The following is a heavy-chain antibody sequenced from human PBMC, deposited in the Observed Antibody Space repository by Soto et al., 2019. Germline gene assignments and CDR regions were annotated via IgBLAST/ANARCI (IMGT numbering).Heavy chain of an antibody. CDR2: ISAYNGNT. Sequence: ASVKVSCKASGYTFTSHGISWVRQAPGQGLEWMGWISAYNGNTNYAQKLQGRVTMTTDTSTSTAYMELRSLRSDDTAVYYCARHIVVVTASRGFDPWGQGTLVTVSS. CDR3: ARHIVVVTASRGFDP. V-gene: IGHV1-18*01. CDR1: GYTFTSHG. J-gene: IGHJ5*02. D-gene: IGHD2-21*02.